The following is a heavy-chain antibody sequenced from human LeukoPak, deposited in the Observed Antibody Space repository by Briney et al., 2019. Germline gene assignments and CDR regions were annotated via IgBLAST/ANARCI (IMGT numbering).Heavy chain of an antibody. D-gene: IGHD1-26*01. CDR1: GGSFSGYY. V-gene: IGHV4-34*01. Sequence: PSETLSLTCAVYGGSFSGYYWSWIRQPPGKGLERIGEINHSGSTNYNPSLKSRVTISVDTSKNQFSLKLSSVTAADTAVYYCARGVVGATTDYWGQGTLVTVSS. CDR2: INHSGST. CDR3: ARGVVGATTDY. J-gene: IGHJ4*02.